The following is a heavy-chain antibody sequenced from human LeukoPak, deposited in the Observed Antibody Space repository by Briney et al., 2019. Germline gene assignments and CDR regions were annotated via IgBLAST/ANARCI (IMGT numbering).Heavy chain of an antibody. J-gene: IGHJ4*02. Sequence: SETLSLTCTVSGGSISSSSYYWGWIRQPPGKGLEWIGEINHSGSTNYNPSLKSRVTISVDTSKNQFSLKLSSVTAADTAVYYCARGNDSDIVVVPAANRLYYFDYWGQGTLVTVSS. D-gene: IGHD2-2*01. CDR1: GGSISSSSYY. CDR3: ARGNDSDIVVVPAANRLYYFDY. V-gene: IGHV4-39*07. CDR2: INHSGST.